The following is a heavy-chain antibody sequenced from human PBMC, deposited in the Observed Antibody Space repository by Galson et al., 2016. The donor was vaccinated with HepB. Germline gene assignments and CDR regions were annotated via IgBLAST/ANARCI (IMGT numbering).Heavy chain of an antibody. CDR3: ARRYSYGSVPNAFDI. V-gene: IGHV5-51*01. J-gene: IGHJ3*02. CDR2: IYPGDSNT. D-gene: IGHD5-18*01. Sequence: GWVRQMPGKGLEWMGIIYPGDSNTRYSPSFQGQFTISADKSITTAYLQWSSLKASDTAMYYCARRYSYGSVPNAFDIWGQGTMVTVSS.